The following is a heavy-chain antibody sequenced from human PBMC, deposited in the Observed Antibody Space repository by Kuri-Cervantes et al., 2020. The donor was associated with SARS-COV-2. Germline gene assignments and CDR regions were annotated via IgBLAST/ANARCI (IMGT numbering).Heavy chain of an antibody. D-gene: IGHD4-17*01. CDR2: ISSSSSYI. CDR3: ASASPATVTYPFDY. J-gene: IGHJ4*02. Sequence: ETLSLTCAASGFTFSIYSMNWVRQAPGQGLEWVSSISSSSSYIYYADSVKGRFTISRDNSKNTLYLQMNSLRAEDTAVYYCASASPATVTYPFDYWGQGTLVTGSS. CDR1: GFTFSIYS. V-gene: IGHV3-21*01.